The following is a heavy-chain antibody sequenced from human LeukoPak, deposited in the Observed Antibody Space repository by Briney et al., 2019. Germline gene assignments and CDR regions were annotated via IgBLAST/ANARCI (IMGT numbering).Heavy chain of an antibody. CDR3: ARAAGYCSGGTCLYYFDY. D-gene: IGHD2-15*01. CDR2: INANSGGT. Sequence: GASVKVSCKTSGYIFTDYYMHWVRQAPGQGLERMGRINANSGGTNYAQKFQGRVSLTRDTSISTAYMELSRLRSDDTAVYYCARAAGYCSGGTCLYYFDYWGQGTLVTVSS. V-gene: IGHV1-2*06. CDR1: GYIFTDYY. J-gene: IGHJ4*02.